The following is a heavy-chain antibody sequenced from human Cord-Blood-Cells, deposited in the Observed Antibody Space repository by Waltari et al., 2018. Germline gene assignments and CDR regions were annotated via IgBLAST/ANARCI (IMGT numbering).Heavy chain of an antibody. Sequence: VQLVQAGAEVPMPGASVQVSCTVSCYTPTEFSMHCVRQAPGKGIAWMGGFDPEDGETIYAQKVQGRVTMTEDTSTDTAYMELSSLRSEDTAVYYCATDRPSGYFDYWGQGTLVTVSS. V-gene: IGHV1-24*01. CDR1: CYTPTEFS. CDR3: ATDRPSGYFDY. J-gene: IGHJ4*02. CDR2: FDPEDGET. D-gene: IGHD6-19*01.